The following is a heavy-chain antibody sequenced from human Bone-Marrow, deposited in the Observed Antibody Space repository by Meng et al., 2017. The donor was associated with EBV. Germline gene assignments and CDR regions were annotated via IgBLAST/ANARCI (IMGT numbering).Heavy chain of an antibody. J-gene: IGHJ5*02. Sequence: SRPRLVMPPEPLAIPSTASAASCSSSSYSWGWIHQPPGMGLQRTGSIYYSGSTNYNPSINSRVTISVDTSTKQFSLKLSSFTAADTAVYYCARQTTIAARPDPNWFDPWGQGTLVTVSS. CDR3: ARQTTIAARPDPNWFDP. V-gene: IGHV4-39*01. CDR2: IYYSGST. D-gene: IGHD6-6*01. CDR1: AASCSSSSYS.